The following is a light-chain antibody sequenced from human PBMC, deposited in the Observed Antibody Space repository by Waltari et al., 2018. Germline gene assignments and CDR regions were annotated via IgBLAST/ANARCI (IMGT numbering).Light chain of an antibody. CDR2: AAS. Sequence: DIQMTQSPSSLSASVGDRVTLTCRASQGISNYLSWYQQKPGNVPKLLIKAASTLQSGVPSRFSGSGSGTDFTLTISSLEPEDFAVYYCQQRSNWPSFGPGTKVDIK. V-gene: IGKV1-27*01. CDR1: QGISNY. CDR3: QQRSNWPS. J-gene: IGKJ3*01.